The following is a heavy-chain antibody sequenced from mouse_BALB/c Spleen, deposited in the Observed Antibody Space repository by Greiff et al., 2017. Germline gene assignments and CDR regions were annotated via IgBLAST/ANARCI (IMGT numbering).Heavy chain of an antibody. CDR3: ARWDYGSSYVPFDY. J-gene: IGHJ2*01. D-gene: IGHD1-1*01. CDR1: GDSITSGY. Sequence: VQLKESGPSLVKPSQTLSLTCSVTGDSITSGYWNWIRKLPGNKLEYMGYISYSGSTYYNPSLKSRISITRDTSKNQYYLQLNSVTTEDTATYYCARWDYGSSYVPFDYWGQGTTLTVSS. V-gene: IGHV3-8*02. CDR2: ISYSGST.